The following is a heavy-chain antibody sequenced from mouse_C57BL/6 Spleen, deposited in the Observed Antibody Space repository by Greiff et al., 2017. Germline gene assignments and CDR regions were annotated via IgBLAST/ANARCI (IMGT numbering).Heavy chain of an antibody. CDR2: IYPGSGST. V-gene: IGHV1-55*01. CDR3: AREGYDYDRAWFAY. J-gene: IGHJ3*01. Sequence: VQLQQPGAELVKPGASVKMSCKASGYTFTSYWITWVKQRPGQGLEWIGDIYPGSGSTNYNEKFKSKATLTVDTSSSTAYMQLSSLTSEDSAVYYWAREGYDYDRAWFAYWGQGTLVTVSA. CDR1: GYTFTSYW. D-gene: IGHD2-4*01.